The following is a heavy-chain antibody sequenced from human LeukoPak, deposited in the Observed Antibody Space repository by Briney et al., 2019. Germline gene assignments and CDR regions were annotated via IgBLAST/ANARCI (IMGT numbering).Heavy chain of an antibody. J-gene: IGHJ4*02. CDR1: GYTLTSYD. CDR2: MNPNSGNT. D-gene: IGHD5-24*01. V-gene: IGHV1-8*01. CDR3: ARLTRRDGYNFDY. Sequence: ASVKVSCKASGYTLTSYDINWVRQATGQGLEWMGWMNPNSGNTGYAQKFQGRVTMTRNTSISTVYMELSSLRSEDTAVYYCARLTRRDGYNFDYWGQGTLVTVSS.